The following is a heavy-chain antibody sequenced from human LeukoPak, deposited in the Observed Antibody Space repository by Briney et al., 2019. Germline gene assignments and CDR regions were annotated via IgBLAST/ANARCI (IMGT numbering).Heavy chain of an antibody. V-gene: IGHV4-30-2*01. D-gene: IGHD3-10*01. CDR1: GGSISSGGYC. J-gene: IGHJ6*03. CDR2: IYDSGST. Sequence: SQTLSLTCTVSGGSISSGGYCWGWIRQPQGKGLEWIGYIYDSGSTYYNPSLKSRVTISVDRSKNQFSLKLSSVTAADTAVYYCARDQRLGRPNYYYYYMDVWGKGTTVTVSS. CDR3: ARDQRLGRPNYYYYYMDV.